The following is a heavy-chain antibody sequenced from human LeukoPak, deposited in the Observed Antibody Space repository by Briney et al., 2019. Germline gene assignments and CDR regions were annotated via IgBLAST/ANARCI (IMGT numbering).Heavy chain of an antibody. CDR3: AKEGTPQVSTWYDL. CDR2: INSDGSAK. CDR1: GFTFSSYW. J-gene: IGHJ5*02. Sequence: RGSLRLSCAASGFTFSSYWIHWVRQGPGKGLVWVSRINSDGSAKTYADSVKGRFTISRDNAKSTLYLQMNSLRAEDTAVYYCAKEGTPQVSTWYDLWGQGTQVIVSS. D-gene: IGHD3-10*01. V-gene: IGHV3-74*01.